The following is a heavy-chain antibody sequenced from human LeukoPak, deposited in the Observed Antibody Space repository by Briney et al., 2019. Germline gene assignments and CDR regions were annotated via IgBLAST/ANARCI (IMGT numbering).Heavy chain of an antibody. D-gene: IGHD6-19*01. V-gene: IGHV1-69*06. Sequence: SVNVSCKASVCTFRNYAISWVRQAPGQGREWMGGIIPIFGTTTYAQKFQGRVTITADKSTSTAYMELSSLRSGDTAVYYCARAGIAVAGNDYWGQGTLVTVSS. CDR3: ARAGIAVAGNDY. J-gene: IGHJ4*02. CDR1: VCTFRNYA. CDR2: IIPIFGTT.